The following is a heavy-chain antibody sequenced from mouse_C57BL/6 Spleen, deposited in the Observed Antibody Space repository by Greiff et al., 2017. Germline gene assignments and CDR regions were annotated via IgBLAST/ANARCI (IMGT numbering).Heavy chain of an antibody. D-gene: IGHD1-1*01. CDR1: GYAFTNYL. CDR2: INPGSGGT. V-gene: IGHV1-54*01. J-gene: IGHJ2*01. CDR3: AREYITTVGGYYFDY. Sequence: QVQLQQSGAELVRPGTSVKVSCKASGYAFTNYLIEWVKQRPGQGLEWIGVINPGSGGTNYNEKFKGKATLTADKSSSTAYMQLSSLTSEDSAVYFCAREYITTVGGYYFDYWGQGTTLTVSS.